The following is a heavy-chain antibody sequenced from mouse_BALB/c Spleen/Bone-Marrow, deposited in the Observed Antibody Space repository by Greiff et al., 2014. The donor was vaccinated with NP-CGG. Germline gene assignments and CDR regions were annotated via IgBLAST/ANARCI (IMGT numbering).Heavy chain of an antibody. CDR2: IHPNSGNT. J-gene: IGHJ2*01. CDR3: VRHHRYAYYFNY. V-gene: IGHV1S130*01. D-gene: IGHD2-14*01. CDR1: GYTFTNSW. Sequence: VQLQQSGSVLVRPGASVKLSCKASGYTFTNSWVHWAKQRPGQGLEWIGEIHPNSGNTNYNEKFEGKATLTVDTSSTTAYVDLSSLTSEDSAVYYCVRHHRYAYYFNYWGQGTALTVSS.